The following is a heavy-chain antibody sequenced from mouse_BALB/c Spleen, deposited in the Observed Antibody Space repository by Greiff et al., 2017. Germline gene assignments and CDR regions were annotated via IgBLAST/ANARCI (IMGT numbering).Heavy chain of an antibody. CDR2: INSNGGST. CDR1: GFTFSSYG. J-gene: IGHJ3*01. D-gene: IGHD2-4*01. Sequence: DVKLVESGGGLVQPGGSLKLSCAASGFTFSSYGMSWVRQTPDKRLELVATINSNGGSTYYPDSVKGRFTISRDNAKNTLYLQMSSLKSEDTAMYYCARDDYGAWFAYWGQGTLVTVSA. V-gene: IGHV5-6-3*01. CDR3: ARDDYGAWFAY.